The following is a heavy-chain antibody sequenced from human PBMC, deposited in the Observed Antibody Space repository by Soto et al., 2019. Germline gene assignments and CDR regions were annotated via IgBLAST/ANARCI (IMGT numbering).Heavy chain of an antibody. CDR3: AHSLGELLYNWYFDL. CDR2: IYWDDDQ. V-gene: IGHV2-5*02. J-gene: IGHJ2*01. D-gene: IGHD3-10*01. Sequence: QITLKESGPTLVKPTQTLTLTCTFSGFSLSTSGVGVGWIRQPPGKALEWLALIYWDDDQRYSPSLKSRLTITKDTSKSQVVLTMTNMDPVDTATYYCAHSLGELLYNWYFDLWGRGTLVTVSS. CDR1: GFSLSTSGVG.